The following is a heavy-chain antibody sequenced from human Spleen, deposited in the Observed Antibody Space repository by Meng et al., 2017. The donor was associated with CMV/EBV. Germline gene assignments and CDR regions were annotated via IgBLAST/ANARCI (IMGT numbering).Heavy chain of an antibody. J-gene: IGHJ4*02. CDR1: GFTFGDYA. CDR2: SRNKANRYTT. V-gene: IGHV3-72*01. D-gene: IGHD1-7*01. CDR3: ARSPISGSTVGPLGH. Sequence: GGSLRLSCAASGFTFGDYAMSWVRQTPGKGLEWVGRSRNKANRYTTEYAASVKGRFTVSRDESKNSLYLQMNSLRAEDTAIYYCARSPISGSTVGPLGHWGQGTLVTVSS.